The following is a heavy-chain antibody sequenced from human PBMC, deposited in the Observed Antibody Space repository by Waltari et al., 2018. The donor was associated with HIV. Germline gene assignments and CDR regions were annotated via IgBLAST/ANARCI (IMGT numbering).Heavy chain of an antibody. Sequence: QVQLVESGGGLVKPGGSLRLSCAASGFSFRDYYLTWIRQVPGQGLEWLSYMNPSGTSIYYADAVKGRFTISRDNTKNSLYLQINSLRREDTAFYYCARESHPRRAYWYFDLWCRGTLVTVSS. CDR3: ARESHPRRAYWYFDL. D-gene: IGHD1-1*01. V-gene: IGHV3-11*04. CDR2: MNPSGTSI. J-gene: IGHJ2*01. CDR1: GFSFRDYY.